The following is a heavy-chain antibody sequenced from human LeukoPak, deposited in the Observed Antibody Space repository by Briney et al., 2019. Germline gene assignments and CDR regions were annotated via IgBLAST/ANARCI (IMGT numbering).Heavy chain of an antibody. CDR1: GYTFTGYY. D-gene: IGHD5-18*01. CDR2: INPNSGGT. J-gene: IGHJ4*02. CDR3: ASDLGYSYGWDY. Sequence: ASVKVSCKASGYTFTGYYMHWVRQAPGQGLEWMGRINPNSGGTNYAQKFQGRVTMTRDTSISTAYMELSRLRSDDTAVYYCASDLGYSYGWDYWGQGTLVTVSS. V-gene: IGHV1-2*06.